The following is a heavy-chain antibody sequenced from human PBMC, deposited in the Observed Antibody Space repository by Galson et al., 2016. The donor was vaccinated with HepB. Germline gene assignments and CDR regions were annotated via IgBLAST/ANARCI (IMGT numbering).Heavy chain of an antibody. CDR2: ISTGSNTI. Sequence: SLRLSCAASGFTFSSYSMNWARQAPGKGLEWVSYISTGSNTIYYADSVRGRFTVSRDNAKNSLYLQMISLRADDTAVYYCARDLRAYCGGDCPADYWGQGSLVAVAS. V-gene: IGHV3-48*01. CDR1: GFTFSSYS. D-gene: IGHD2-21*01. J-gene: IGHJ4*02. CDR3: ARDLRAYCGGDCPADY.